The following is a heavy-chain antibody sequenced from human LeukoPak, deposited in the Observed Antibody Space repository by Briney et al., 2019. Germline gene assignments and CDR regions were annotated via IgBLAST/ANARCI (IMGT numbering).Heavy chain of an antibody. CDR1: GGSISSSSYY. Sequence: SETLSLTCTVSGGSISSSSYYWGWIRQPPGKGLEWIGSFYYSGSTYYNPSLKSRVTIPVDTSKNQFSLKLSSVTAADTAVYYCARDRPAAGDPERWFDPWGQGTLVTVSS. CDR2: FYYSGST. CDR3: ARDRPAAGDPERWFDP. D-gene: IGHD7-27*01. V-gene: IGHV4-39*07. J-gene: IGHJ5*02.